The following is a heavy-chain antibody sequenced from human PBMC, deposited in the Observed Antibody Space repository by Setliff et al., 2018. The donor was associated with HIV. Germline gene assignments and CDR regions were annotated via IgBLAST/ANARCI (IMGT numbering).Heavy chain of an antibody. D-gene: IGHD1-26*01. CDR3: ARDRWELDYYYGMDV. Sequence: PSETLSLTCAVYGGSFSDYYMSWVRQSPGKGLEWVSVIYSGGSTFYADSVKGRFTISRDNSKNTLYLQMNSLRAEDTAVYYCARDRWELDYYYGMDVWGQGTTVTVSS. CDR2: IYSGGST. CDR1: GGSFSDYY. V-gene: IGHV3-53*01. J-gene: IGHJ6*02.